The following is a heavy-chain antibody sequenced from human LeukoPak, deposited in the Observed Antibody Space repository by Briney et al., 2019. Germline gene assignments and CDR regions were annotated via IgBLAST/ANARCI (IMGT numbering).Heavy chain of an antibody. V-gene: IGHV3-48*04. D-gene: IGHD1-26*01. CDR2: ISSTSSAI. CDR3: ARVIGSYGDSAY. Sequence: GGSLKLSCAASGFTFSSFSMNWVRQAPGKGLEWLSYISSTSSAIYYADSLKGRFTISRDNAKNSLYLQMNSLRAEDTAVYYCARVIGSYGDSAYWGQGTLVTVSS. J-gene: IGHJ4*02. CDR1: GFTFSSFS.